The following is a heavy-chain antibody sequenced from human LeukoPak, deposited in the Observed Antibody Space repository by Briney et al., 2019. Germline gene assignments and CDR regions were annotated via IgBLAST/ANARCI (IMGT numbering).Heavy chain of an antibody. CDR1: GFTFSSYG. D-gene: IGHD1-26*01. V-gene: IGHV3-30*02. Sequence: GGSLRLSCAASGFTFSSYGMHWVRQAPGKGLEWVAFIRYDGSNKYYADSVKGRFTISRDNSKNTLYLQMNILRAEDTAMYYCAKLRYSGYYYDYWGQGTLVTVSS. J-gene: IGHJ4*02. CDR2: IRYDGSNK. CDR3: AKLRYSGYYYDY.